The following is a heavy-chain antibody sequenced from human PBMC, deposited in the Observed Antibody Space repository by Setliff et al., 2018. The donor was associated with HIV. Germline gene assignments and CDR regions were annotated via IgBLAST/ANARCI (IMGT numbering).Heavy chain of an antibody. CDR2: IFPGDSDT. V-gene: IGHV5-51*01. CDR3: ARQPGRAAMGRENYYYYYMDV. J-gene: IGHJ6*03. Sequence: ESLKISCTGSGYSFTNYWIGWVRQMPGKGLEWMGIIFPGDSDTRYSPSFQGQVTISADTSISTAYLQWWSLKASDTAMYYCARQPGRAAMGRENYYYYYMDVWGKGTTVTVPS. D-gene: IGHD2-2*01. CDR1: GYSFTNYW.